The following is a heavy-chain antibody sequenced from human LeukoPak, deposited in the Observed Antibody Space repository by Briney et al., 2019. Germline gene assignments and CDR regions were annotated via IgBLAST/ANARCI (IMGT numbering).Heavy chain of an antibody. Sequence: SVKVSCKASGGTFSCYAISRVRQAPGQGLEWMGGIIPIFGTANYAQKFQGRVTITADESTSTAYMELSSLRSEDTAVYYCARDGGITIFGVVMPYYGMDVWGQGTTVTVSS. CDR1: GGTFSCYA. CDR3: ARDGGITIFGVVMPYYGMDV. CDR2: IIPIFGTA. V-gene: IGHV1-69*01. J-gene: IGHJ6*02. D-gene: IGHD3-3*01.